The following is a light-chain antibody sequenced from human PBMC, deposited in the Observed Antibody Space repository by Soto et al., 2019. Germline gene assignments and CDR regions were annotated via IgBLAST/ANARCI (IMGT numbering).Light chain of an antibody. CDR3: QQYNRYSLT. V-gene: IGKV1-5*01. Sequence: DIQMTQSPSTLSASVGDRVTITCRASQGISSWLAWYQQKPGKAPKLLIYDASSLDSGVPSRFSGSGSDTEFTLTINNLLPDDVATYHCQQYNRYSLTFGGGTKVEIK. CDR2: DAS. J-gene: IGKJ4*01. CDR1: QGISSW.